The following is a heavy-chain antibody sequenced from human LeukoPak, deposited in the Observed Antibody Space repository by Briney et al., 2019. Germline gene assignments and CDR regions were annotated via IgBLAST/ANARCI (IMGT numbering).Heavy chain of an antibody. CDR1: GGSISSGGYF. V-gene: IGHV4-30-4*08. D-gene: IGHD1-26*01. CDR2: IYYSGST. CDR3: AREGEVGYFDY. Sequence: PSETLSLTCTVSGGSISSGGYFWNWIRQPPGKGLEWIGYIYYSGSTYYNPSLKSRVTISVDTSKNQFSLKLSSVTAADTAVYYCAREGEVGYFDYWGQGTLVTVSS. J-gene: IGHJ4*02.